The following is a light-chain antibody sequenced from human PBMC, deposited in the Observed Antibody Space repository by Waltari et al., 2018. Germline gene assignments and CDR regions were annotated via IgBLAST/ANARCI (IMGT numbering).Light chain of an antibody. Sequence: DIVMTQSPLSLSVTPGEPASISCRSSQSPLRSTGYNFLDWYLQKQGQPPQLLISLGSDRASGVPDRFSGSGTGTDFTLKISRVEAEDVGIYYCMQALHTPTTFGPGTKVDIK. CDR2: LGS. J-gene: IGKJ3*01. CDR1: QSPLRSTGYNF. V-gene: IGKV2-28*01. CDR3: MQALHTPTT.